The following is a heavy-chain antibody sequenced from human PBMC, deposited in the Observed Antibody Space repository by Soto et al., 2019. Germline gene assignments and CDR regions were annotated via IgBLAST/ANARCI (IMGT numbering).Heavy chain of an antibody. CDR1: GVSVIRTCVG. CDR2: IFSNDEK. D-gene: IGHD5-12*01. CDR3: ARISRYGYDFDY. J-gene: IGHJ4*02. V-gene: IGHV2-26*02. Sequence: SGPTLVNPTETLTLTLTVSGVSVIRTCVGGSGIRQPPGKALEWLAHIFSNDEKSYSTSLKSSLTIIKDTSKSQVVLIMTNMDPVDTATYYCARISRYGYDFDYWGQGTLVTVSS.